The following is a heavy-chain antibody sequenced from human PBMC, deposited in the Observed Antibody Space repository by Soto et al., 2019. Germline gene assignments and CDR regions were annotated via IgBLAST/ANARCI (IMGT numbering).Heavy chain of an antibody. J-gene: IGHJ4*02. CDR1: GYTFTSYG. Sequence: QVQLVQSGAEVKKPGASVKVSCKASGYTFTSYGISWVRQAPGQGLEWMGWISAYNGNTNYAQKLQGRVTMTTDTSTSTAYIELRSLRSDDTAVYYCARSPIDYGDYARTQSAPEHEGDYWGQGTLVTVSS. V-gene: IGHV1-18*01. CDR3: ARSPIDYGDYARTQSAPEHEGDY. CDR2: ISAYNGNT. D-gene: IGHD4-17*01.